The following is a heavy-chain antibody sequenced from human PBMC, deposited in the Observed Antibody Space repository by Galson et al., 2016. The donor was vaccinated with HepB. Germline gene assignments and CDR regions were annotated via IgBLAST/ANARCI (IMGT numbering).Heavy chain of an antibody. CDR3: ARRVAAAGIYYFDY. CDR1: GGSISSSSYY. J-gene: IGHJ4*01. Sequence: ETLSLTCTVSGGSISSSSYYWGWIRQPPGKGLEWIGSIYYSGSTYYTPSLKSRVTISVDTSKNQFSLKLSSVTAADTAVYYCARRVAAAGIYYFDYWGRGTLVTVAS. CDR2: IYYSGST. D-gene: IGHD6-13*01. V-gene: IGHV4-39*01.